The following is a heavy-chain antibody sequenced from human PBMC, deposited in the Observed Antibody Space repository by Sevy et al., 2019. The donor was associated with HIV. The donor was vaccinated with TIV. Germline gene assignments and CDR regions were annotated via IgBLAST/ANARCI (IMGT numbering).Heavy chain of an antibody. CDR3: AGEGSSSPHDY. V-gene: IGHV3-23*01. J-gene: IGHJ4*02. CDR1: GFAFYEYS. Sequence: GGSLRLSCAASGFAFYEYSMSWIRQAPGKGLEWVATLSFGCGKIDYADSVKGRYTISRDNSKNSCYLQMDNLRVEDTALSYCAGEGSSSPHDYWGQGTLVTDSS. CDR2: LSFGCGKI.